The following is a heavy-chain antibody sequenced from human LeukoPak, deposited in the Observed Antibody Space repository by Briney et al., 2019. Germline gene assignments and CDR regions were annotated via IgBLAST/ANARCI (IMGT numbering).Heavy chain of an antibody. CDR2: INHSGST. J-gene: IGHJ4*02. CDR1: GGSFSGYY. CDR3: ARHADGSGSDLDY. D-gene: IGHD3-10*01. Sequence: PSETLSLTCAVYGGSFSGYYWSWIRQPPGKGLEWIGEINHSGSTNYNPSLKSRVTISVDTSKNQFSLKLSSVTAADTAVYYCARHADGSGSDLDYWGQGTLVTVSS. V-gene: IGHV4-34*01.